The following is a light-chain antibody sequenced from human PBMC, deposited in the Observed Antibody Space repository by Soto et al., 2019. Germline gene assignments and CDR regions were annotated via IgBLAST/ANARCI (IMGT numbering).Light chain of an antibody. CDR3: QQYGSSPIN. J-gene: IGKJ5*01. Sequence: ENVLTQSPGTLSLSPGERATLSCSASQSVSGSYLAWYQQKPGQAPRLLIYGASSRATGIPDRFSGSGSGTDFTLTISRLEPEDFAVYYCQQYGSSPINCGQGTRREI. CDR1: QSVSGSY. V-gene: IGKV3-20*01. CDR2: GAS.